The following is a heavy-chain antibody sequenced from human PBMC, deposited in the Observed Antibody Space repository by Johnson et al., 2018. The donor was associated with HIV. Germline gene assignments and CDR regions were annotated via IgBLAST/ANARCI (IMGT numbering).Heavy chain of an antibody. V-gene: IGHV3-74*01. CDR2: INSDGSGT. CDR3: ARDALAAAGPI. Sequence: VQLVASGGGLVQPGGSLRLSCAASGFTFSNAWISWVRQAPGKGLVSVPRINSDGSGTPYAHSVKGRFTISRDNSQNTLYLQMNSVRAEDTAVYYCARDALAAAGPIRGQGTMVTVSS. CDR1: GFTFSNAW. D-gene: IGHD6-13*01. J-gene: IGHJ3*02.